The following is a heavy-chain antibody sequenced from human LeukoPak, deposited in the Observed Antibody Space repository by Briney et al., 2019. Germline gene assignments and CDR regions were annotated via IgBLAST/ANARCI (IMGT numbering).Heavy chain of an antibody. D-gene: IGHD2-15*01. CDR2: IYYSGST. J-gene: IGHJ5*02. V-gene: IGHV4-31*03. CDR1: GGSISSGGYY. CDR3: ARGGYCSGGSCYLTWFVP. Sequence: SQTLSLTCTVSGGSISSGGYYWSWIRQHPGKGLEWIGYIYYSGSTYYNPSLKSRLTISVDTSKNQFSLKLSSVTAADTAVYYCARGGYCSGGSCYLTWFVPWGQGTLVTVSS.